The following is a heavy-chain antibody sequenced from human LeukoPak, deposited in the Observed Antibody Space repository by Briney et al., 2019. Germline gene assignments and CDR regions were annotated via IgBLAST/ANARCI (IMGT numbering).Heavy chain of an antibody. CDR2: ISISNSGTT. Sequence: SETLSLTCTVSGDSISNYYWSWIRQPPGKGLAWIGHISISNSGTTDYNPSLKSRATISVDTSKNLISLQLTSVTAADTAVYYCARGVYIAAAQYGYWGQGTLVTVSS. D-gene: IGHD6-13*01. J-gene: IGHJ4*02. CDR1: GDSISNYY. V-gene: IGHV4-59*01. CDR3: ARGVYIAAAQYGY.